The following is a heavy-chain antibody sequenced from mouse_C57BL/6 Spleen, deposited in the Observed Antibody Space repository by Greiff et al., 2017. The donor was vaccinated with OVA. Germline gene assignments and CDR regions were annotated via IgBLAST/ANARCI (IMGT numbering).Heavy chain of an antibody. J-gene: IGHJ1*03. CDR3: TRDAYYGSSYDWYFDV. D-gene: IGHD1-1*01. Sequence: EVKLMESGAGLVKPGGSLKLSCAASGFTFSSYAMSWVRQTPEKRLEWVAYISSGGDYIYYADTVKGRFTISRDNARNTLYLQMSSLKSEDTAMYYCTRDAYYGSSYDWYFDVWGTGTTVTVSS. V-gene: IGHV5-9-1*02. CDR2: ISSGGDYI. CDR1: GFTFSSYA.